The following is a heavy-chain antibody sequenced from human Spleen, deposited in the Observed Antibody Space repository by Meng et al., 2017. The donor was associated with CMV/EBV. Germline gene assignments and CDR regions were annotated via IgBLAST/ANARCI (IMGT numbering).Heavy chain of an antibody. J-gene: IGHJ5*02. CDR2: IYSDGRT. D-gene: IGHD1-1*01. Sequence: ISSGGFSRNWIRQQGEKGLEWIGYIYSDGRTYYNPSLKSRLAISLDTPKNQFSLNLTSVTAADTTVYYCARGGYTSGSGWFAPWGQGTLVTVSS. V-gene: IGHV4-31*02. CDR3: ARGGYTSGSGWFAP. CDR1: ISSGGFS.